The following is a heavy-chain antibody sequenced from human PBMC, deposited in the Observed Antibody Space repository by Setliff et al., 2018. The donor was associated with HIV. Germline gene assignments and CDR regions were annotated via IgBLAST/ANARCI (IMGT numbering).Heavy chain of an antibody. CDR3: HCFMAG. V-gene: IGHV3-74*03. Sequence: GGSLRLSCAASEFSFSTSWMHWARQAPGKGLVWVSTINSDGSTTTYADSVKGRFTISRDNAKNTLYLQMNSLRGEDTAVYYCHCFMAGWGKGTTVTVSS. CDR1: EFSFSTSW. CDR2: INSDGSTT. J-gene: IGHJ6*03.